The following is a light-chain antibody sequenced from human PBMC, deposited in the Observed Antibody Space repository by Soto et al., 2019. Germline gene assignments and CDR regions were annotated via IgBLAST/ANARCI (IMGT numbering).Light chain of an antibody. J-gene: IGKJ2*01. CDR2: AAS. V-gene: IGKV1-27*01. Sequence: DIQMAQSPSTLSAAVGDRVTITCRASQGISNYLAWFQQKPGKIPNLLIYAASTLQSGVPSRFSGSGSGPNFTLTISSLKPEDVATYYCQKYNSAPRTSGQGTKVEIK. CDR3: QKYNSAPRT. CDR1: QGISNY.